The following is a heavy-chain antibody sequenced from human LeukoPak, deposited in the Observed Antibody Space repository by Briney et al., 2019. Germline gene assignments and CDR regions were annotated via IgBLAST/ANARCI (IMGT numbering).Heavy chain of an antibody. CDR2: INHSGST. CDR1: GGSFSGYY. D-gene: IGHD6-19*01. V-gene: IGHV4-34*01. J-gene: IGHJ2*01. CDR3: ARGPLGYGQWLARPNWYFDL. Sequence: SETLSLTCAVYGGSFSGYYWSWIRQPPGKGLEWIGEINHSGSTNYNPSLKSRVTISVDTSKNQFSLKLSSVTAADTAVYYCARGPLGYGQWLARPNWYFDLWGRGTLVTVSS.